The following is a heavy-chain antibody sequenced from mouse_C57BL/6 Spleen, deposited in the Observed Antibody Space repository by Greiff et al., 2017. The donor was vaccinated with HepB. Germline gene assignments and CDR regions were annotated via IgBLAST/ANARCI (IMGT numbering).Heavy chain of an antibody. J-gene: IGHJ4*01. Sequence: EVQLQQSGPVLARPGASVKMSCKTSGYTFTSYWMHWVKQRPGQGLEWIGAIYPGNSDTSYNQKFKGKAKLTAVTSASTAYMELSSLTNEDSAVYYCTNGDYDGRGAMDYWGQGTSVTVSS. CDR1: GYTFTSYW. CDR2: IYPGNSDT. V-gene: IGHV1-5*01. CDR3: TNGDYDGRGAMDY. D-gene: IGHD2-4*01.